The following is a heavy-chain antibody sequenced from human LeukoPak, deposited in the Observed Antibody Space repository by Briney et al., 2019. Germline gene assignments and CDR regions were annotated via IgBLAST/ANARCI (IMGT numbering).Heavy chain of an antibody. Sequence: PSETLSLTCTVSGGSINSTTDYWGWIRQPPGKGLEWIGSIYSGGATYYNPSLKSRVTISVDTSKNQFSLNLMSVTAADTAVYYCTRDTGTTGEVKFDPWGQGTLVTVSS. V-gene: IGHV4-39*07. CDR1: GGSINSTTDY. J-gene: IGHJ5*02. CDR3: TRDTGTTGEVKFDP. CDR2: IYSGGAT. D-gene: IGHD4-17*01.